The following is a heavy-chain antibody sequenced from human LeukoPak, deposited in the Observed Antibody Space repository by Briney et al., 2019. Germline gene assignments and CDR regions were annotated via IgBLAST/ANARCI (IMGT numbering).Heavy chain of an antibody. CDR3: TSDAPLNRA. Sequence: GGSLRLSCAAAVFSFSNGWVRVGRQARGEGLGWVVRIKSKPKGGTTDYAAPVKGRFTISRHDSTNTVFLHINPLKTEDTAMYYCTSDAPLNRAWGQGTLVNVSS. CDR2: IKSKPKGGTT. J-gene: IGHJ4*02. CDR1: VFSFSNGW. V-gene: IGHV3-15*01.